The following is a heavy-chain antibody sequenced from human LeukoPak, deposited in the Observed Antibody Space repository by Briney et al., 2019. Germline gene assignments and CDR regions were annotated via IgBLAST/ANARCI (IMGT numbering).Heavy chain of an antibody. CDR1: GFTLSSYS. CDR2: ISSSSSYI. CDR3: AREPRGELERRFNYFDY. J-gene: IGHJ4*02. Sequence: NPGGSLRLSCAASGFTLSSYSMNWVRQAPGKGLEWVSSISSSSSYIYYADSVKGRFTISRDNAKNSLYLQMNSLRAEDTAVYYCAREPRGELERRFNYFDYWGQGTLVTVSS. V-gene: IGHV3-21*01. D-gene: IGHD1-1*01.